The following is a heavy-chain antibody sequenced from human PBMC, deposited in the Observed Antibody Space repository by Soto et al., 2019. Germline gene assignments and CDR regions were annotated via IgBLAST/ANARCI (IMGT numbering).Heavy chain of an antibody. CDR2: IYYSGST. CDR1: GGSISSSSYY. D-gene: IGHD1-26*01. V-gene: IGHV4-39*01. J-gene: IGHJ4*02. Sequence: QLQLQESGPGLVKPSETLSLTCTVSGGSISSSSYYWGWIRQPPGKGLEWIGSIYYSGSTYYNPSHKSRVTISVATSKNQFSLKLSSVTAADAAVYYCAGSGSYSYYFDYWGQGTLVTVSS. CDR3: AGSGSYSYYFDY.